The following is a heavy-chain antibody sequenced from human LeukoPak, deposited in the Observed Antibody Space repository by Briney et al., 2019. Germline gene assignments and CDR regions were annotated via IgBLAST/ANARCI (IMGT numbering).Heavy chain of an antibody. V-gene: IGHV3-48*03. Sequence: PGGSLRLSCIASGFTFSRYEMNWVRQAPGKGLEWIAYITTTGDRIQYADSVKGRFTISRDNAKNSLFLQMNSLKDEDTAVYYCASHSVGVLPIATFDYWGQGTLVTVSS. CDR3: ASHSVGVLPIATFDY. CDR1: GFTFSRYE. J-gene: IGHJ4*02. CDR2: ITTTGDRI. D-gene: IGHD2-2*01.